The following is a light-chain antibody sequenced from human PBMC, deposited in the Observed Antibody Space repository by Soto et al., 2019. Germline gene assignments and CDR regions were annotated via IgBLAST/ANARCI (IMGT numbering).Light chain of an antibody. CDR1: SSDIGGYNY. CDR3: ASYTGTNTVL. Sequence: QSALTQPASVSGSPGQSITISCTGTSSDIGGYNYVCWYQQHPGKAPKLMIYDVSKRPSGVSNRFSGSKSGNTASLTISGLQAEDEADYYCASYTGTNTVLFGGGTQLTVL. CDR2: DVS. J-gene: IGLJ2*01. V-gene: IGLV2-14*03.